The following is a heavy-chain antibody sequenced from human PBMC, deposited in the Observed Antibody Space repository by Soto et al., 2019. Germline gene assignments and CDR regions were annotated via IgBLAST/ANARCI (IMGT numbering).Heavy chain of an antibody. V-gene: IGHV1-18*01. D-gene: IGHD3-9*01. Sequence: ASVKVSCKTSGYTFTDHGINWVRQAPGQGLEWMAWISTKSGNRNYAPRMQGRVTVSTDTSTSTAHMEVASLRPDDTAVYYCAVLTGYYIDFWGQGTLVTVSS. J-gene: IGHJ4*02. CDR3: AVLTGYYIDF. CDR1: GYTFTDHG. CDR2: ISTKSGNR.